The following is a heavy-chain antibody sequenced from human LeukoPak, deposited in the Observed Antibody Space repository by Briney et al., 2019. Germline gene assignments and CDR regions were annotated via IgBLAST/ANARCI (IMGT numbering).Heavy chain of an antibody. J-gene: IGHJ6*04. D-gene: IGHD3-10*02. V-gene: IGHV3-48*04. CDR1: GFTFSDYS. CDR3: AELGITMIGGV. CDR2: ISSSSNTI. Sequence: GGSLRLSCAASGFTFSDYSMNWVRQAPGKGLEWVSYISSSSNTIFYADSVKGRFTISRDNAKNSLYLQMNSLRAEDTAVYYCAELGITMIGGVWGKGTTVTISS.